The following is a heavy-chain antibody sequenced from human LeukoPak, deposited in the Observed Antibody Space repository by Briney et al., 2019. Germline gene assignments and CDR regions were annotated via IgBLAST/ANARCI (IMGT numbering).Heavy chain of an antibody. CDR1: GFTFNSYA. Sequence: PGGSLRLSCAASGFTFNSYAMSWVRQAPGRGLEWVSAITGSGLSTYYTDSVKGRLTISRDNSKNTLSLQMNSLRAEDTAIYYCAKGGSSVWPYYFDSWGQGTLVTVSS. CDR2: ITGSGLST. D-gene: IGHD6-19*01. J-gene: IGHJ4*02. V-gene: IGHV3-23*01. CDR3: AKGGSSVWPYYFDS.